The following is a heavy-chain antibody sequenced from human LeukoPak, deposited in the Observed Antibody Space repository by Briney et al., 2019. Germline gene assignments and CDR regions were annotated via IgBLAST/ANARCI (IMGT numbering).Heavy chain of an antibody. CDR1: GFTFTSYS. D-gene: IGHD1-26*01. CDR2: ISGGGGST. J-gene: IGHJ4*02. Sequence: GGSLRLSCAASGFTFTSYSMNWVRQAPGKGLEWVSTISGGGGSTYYADSVKGRFTISRDNSRNTLYLQVNSLRAEDTAVYYCAKGGKWDVTPFDYWGQGTLVTVSS. CDR3: AKGGKWDVTPFDY. V-gene: IGHV3-23*01.